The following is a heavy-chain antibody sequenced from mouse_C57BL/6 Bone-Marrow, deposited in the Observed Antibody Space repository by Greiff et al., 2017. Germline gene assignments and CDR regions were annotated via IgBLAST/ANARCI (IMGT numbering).Heavy chain of an antibody. CDR2: IYTRSGNT. CDR3: ARYYYGSTPFAY. J-gene: IGHJ3*01. Sequence: QVQLQQSGAELARPGASVKLSCKASGYTFTSYGISWVKQRTGQGLEWIGEIYTRSGNTYYNEKFKGKATLTADKSSSTAYMELRSLTSEDSAVYFCARYYYGSTPFAYWGQGTLVTVSA. D-gene: IGHD1-1*01. V-gene: IGHV1-81*01. CDR1: GYTFTSYG.